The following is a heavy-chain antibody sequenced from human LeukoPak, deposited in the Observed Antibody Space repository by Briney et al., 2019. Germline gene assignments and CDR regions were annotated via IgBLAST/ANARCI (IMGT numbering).Heavy chain of an antibody. D-gene: IGHD2-15*01. CDR1: GFTFSSYA. J-gene: IGHJ5*02. CDR3: ARDRPSVVVVTGTWFDP. CDR2: ISGNGDST. V-gene: IGHV3-23*01. Sequence: PGGSLRLSCAASGFTFSSYAMTWVRQAPGKGLEWVSAISGNGDSTYYADSVKGRFAISRDNSKNTLYLQMNSLRADDTAVYYYARDRPSVVVVTGTWFDPWGQGTLVTVSS.